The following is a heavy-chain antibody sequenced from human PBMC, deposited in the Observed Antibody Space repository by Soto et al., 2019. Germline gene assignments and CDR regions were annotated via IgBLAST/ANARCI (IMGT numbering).Heavy chain of an antibody. CDR1: GGSISSSSYY. J-gene: IGHJ6*02. CDR3: AITQTNYYGLSYYYYYGMDV. V-gene: IGHV4-39*01. CDR2: IYYSGST. D-gene: IGHD3-10*01. Sequence: SETLSLTCTVSGGSISSSSYYWGWIRQPPGKGLEWIGSIYYSGSTYYNPSLKSRVTISVDTSKNQFSLKLSSVTAADTAVYYCAITQTNYYGLSYYYYYGMDVWGQGTTVTVSS.